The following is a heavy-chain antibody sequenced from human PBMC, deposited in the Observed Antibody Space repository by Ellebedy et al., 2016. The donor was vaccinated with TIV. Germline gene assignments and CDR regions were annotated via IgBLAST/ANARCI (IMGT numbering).Heavy chain of an antibody. CDR1: GFIVSTNH. J-gene: IGHJ4*02. V-gene: IGHV3-53*04. D-gene: IGHD2/OR15-2a*01. Sequence: GESLKISCTASGFIVSTNHMSWVRQAPGKGLEWVGGSTNDADSVKGRFTISTHNSRTTLYLQMTNLRTEDPAVYYCAKGSFPFGDKSERIYSFQYWGQGTLVTVSS. CDR2: GST. CDR3: AKGSFPFGDKSERIYSFQY.